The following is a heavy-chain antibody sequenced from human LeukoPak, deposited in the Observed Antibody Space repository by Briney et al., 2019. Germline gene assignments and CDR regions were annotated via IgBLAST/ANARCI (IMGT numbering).Heavy chain of an antibody. V-gene: IGHV1-18*01. D-gene: IGHD1-26*01. Sequence: ASVKVSCKASDYTFTSYGINWVRQAPGQGLEWMGWISAYNGNTDYAQKLQGRVSMTTDTSTSTAYMELSRLRSDDTAVYYCARDFGGSYYPWYYFDYWGQGTLVTVSS. CDR3: ARDFGGSYYPWYYFDY. CDR2: ISAYNGNT. J-gene: IGHJ4*02. CDR1: DYTFTSYG.